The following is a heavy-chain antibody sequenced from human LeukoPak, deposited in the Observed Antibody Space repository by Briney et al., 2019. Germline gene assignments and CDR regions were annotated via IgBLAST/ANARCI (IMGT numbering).Heavy chain of an antibody. Sequence: GGSLRLSCAASGFTFSRYWMHWVRQAPGKGLVGVSRISTAGSTTDYADSVKGRFTISRDNAKDTLYLQMNSLRAEDTAVYFCARPPENTYTYTLDSWSQGTLVTVSS. CDR3: ARPPENTYTYTLDS. J-gene: IGHJ4*02. D-gene: IGHD3-16*01. CDR1: GFTFSRYW. CDR2: ISTAGSTT. V-gene: IGHV3-74*01.